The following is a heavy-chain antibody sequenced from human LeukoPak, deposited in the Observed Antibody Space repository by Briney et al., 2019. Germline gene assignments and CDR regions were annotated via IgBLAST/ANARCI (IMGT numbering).Heavy chain of an antibody. D-gene: IGHD6-13*01. V-gene: IGHV3-73*01. CDR2: IRSKANSYAT. CDR3: TRQKLYSSSLDFDY. J-gene: IGHJ4*02. CDR1: GFTFSGSA. Sequence: GGSLRLSCAASGFTFSGSAMHWVRQASGKGLEWVGRIRSKANSYATAYAASVKGRFTISRGDSKNTAYLQMNSLKTEDTAVYYCTRQKLYSSSLDFDYWGQGTLVTVSS.